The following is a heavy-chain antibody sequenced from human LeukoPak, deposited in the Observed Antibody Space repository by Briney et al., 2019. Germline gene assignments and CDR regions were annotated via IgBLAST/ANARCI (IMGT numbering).Heavy chain of an antibody. CDR2: ISGSGGST. V-gene: IGHV3-23*01. Sequence: GGSLRLSCAASGFTFSSYAMSWVRQAPGKGLEWVSAISGSGGSTYYADSVKGRFTISRDNSKNTLYLQMNSLRAEDTAVYYCARGEGSSYSSSWYGPDYWGQGTLVTVSS. J-gene: IGHJ4*02. D-gene: IGHD6-13*01. CDR3: ARGEGSSYSSSWYGPDY. CDR1: GFTFSSYA.